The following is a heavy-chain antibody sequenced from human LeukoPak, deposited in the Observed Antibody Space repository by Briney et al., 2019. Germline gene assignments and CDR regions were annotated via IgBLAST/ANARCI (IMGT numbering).Heavy chain of an antibody. V-gene: IGHV4-61*09. J-gene: IGHJ5*02. D-gene: IGHD3-10*01. CDR3: ARALGIMVRGVIINNNWFDP. CDR2: IYTTGST. CDR1: GDSITSGNYY. Sequence: PSQTLSLTCTVSGDSITSGNYYWSWIRQPAGKGLEWIGHIYTTGSTNYNPSLKSRVTISIDTSKNQFSLKLSSVTAADTAVYYCARALGIMVRGVIINNNWFDPWGQGTLVTVSS.